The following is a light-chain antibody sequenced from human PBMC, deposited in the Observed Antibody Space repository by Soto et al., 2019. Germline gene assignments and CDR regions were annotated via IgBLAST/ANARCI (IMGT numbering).Light chain of an antibody. V-gene: IGKV1-5*03. CDR2: KAS. CDR1: QSISGW. CDR3: QQYDSLVT. J-gene: IGKJ3*01. Sequence: DIQMTQSPSTLSASVGDRVTITCRVSQSISGWLAWYQQKPGKAPKLLIYKASSLESGVPSRFSGSGSGTEFTLTISSLQPDDFATYYCQQYDSLVTFGPGTKVDIK.